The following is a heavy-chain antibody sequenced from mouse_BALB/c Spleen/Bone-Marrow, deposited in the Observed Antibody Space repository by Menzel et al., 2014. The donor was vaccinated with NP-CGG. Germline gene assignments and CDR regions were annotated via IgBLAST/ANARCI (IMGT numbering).Heavy chain of an antibody. J-gene: IGHJ4*01. Sequence: VHLQQSGAELVKPRASVKLSCTASGFNIKDTYMHWVKQRPEQGLEWIGRIDPANGNTKYDPKFQGKATITADTSSNTAYLQLSSLTSEDTAVYYCARGLLQYYYAMDYWGQGTSVTVSS. CDR3: ARGLLQYYYAMDY. D-gene: IGHD2-3*01. V-gene: IGHV14-3*02. CDR1: GFNIKDTY. CDR2: IDPANGNT.